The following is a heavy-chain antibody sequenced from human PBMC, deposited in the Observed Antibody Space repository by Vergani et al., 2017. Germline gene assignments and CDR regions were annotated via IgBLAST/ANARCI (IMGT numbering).Heavy chain of an antibody. J-gene: IGHJ3*02. V-gene: IGHV3-11*04. Sequence: QVQLVESGGGLVKPGGSLRLSCAASGFTFSDYYMSWIRQAPGKGLEWVSYISSSGSTIYYADSVKGRFTISRDNAKNSLYLQMNSLRAEDTAGYYCARDRSGQWLVHTKGAFDIWGQGTMVTVSS. CDR1: GFTFSDYY. D-gene: IGHD6-19*01. CDR2: ISSSGSTI. CDR3: ARDRSGQWLVHTKGAFDI.